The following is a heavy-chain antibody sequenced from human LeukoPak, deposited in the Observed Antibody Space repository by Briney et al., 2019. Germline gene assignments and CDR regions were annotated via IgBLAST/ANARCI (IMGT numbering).Heavy chain of an antibody. J-gene: IGHJ6*02. D-gene: IGHD6-13*01. CDR1: GGTFSSYA. CDR2: IIPILGIA. CDR3: ARAGSSSWDYYYGMDV. V-gene: IGHV1-69*04. Sequence: SVKVSCKASGGTFSSYAISWVRQAPGQGLEWMGRIIPILGIANYAQKFQGRVTITADKSTSTAYMELSSLRSEDTAVYYCARAGSSSWDYYYGMDVWGQGTTVTVSS.